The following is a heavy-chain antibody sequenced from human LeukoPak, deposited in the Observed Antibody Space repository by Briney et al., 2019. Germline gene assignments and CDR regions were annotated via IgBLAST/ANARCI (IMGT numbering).Heavy chain of an antibody. CDR3: ARVGLYCSSTSCQQSNWFDP. V-gene: IGHV1-18*01. J-gene: IGHJ5*02. CDR1: CYTFTSYG. CDR2: ISVYNGNT. D-gene: IGHD2-2*01. Sequence: RASVKVSCKASCYTFTSYGISWVRQAPGQGLEWMGWISVYNGNTNYAQKLQGRVTMTTDTSTSTAYMELRSLRSDDTALYYCARVGLYCSSTSCQQSNWFDPWGQGTLVTVSS.